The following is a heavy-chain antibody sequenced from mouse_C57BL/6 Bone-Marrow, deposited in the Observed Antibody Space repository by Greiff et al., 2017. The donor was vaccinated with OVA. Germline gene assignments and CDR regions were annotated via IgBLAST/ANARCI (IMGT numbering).Heavy chain of an antibody. Sequence: QVQLQQSGAELVKPGASVKISCKASGYAFSSYWMNWVKQRPGQGLEWIGQIYPGDGDTNYNGKFKGKATLTAAKSSSTAYMQLSSLTSEDSAVYFCARSSYDYDGCAYWGQGTLVTVSA. J-gene: IGHJ3*01. V-gene: IGHV1-80*01. D-gene: IGHD2-4*01. CDR2: IYPGDGDT. CDR3: ARSSYDYDGCAY. CDR1: GYAFSSYW.